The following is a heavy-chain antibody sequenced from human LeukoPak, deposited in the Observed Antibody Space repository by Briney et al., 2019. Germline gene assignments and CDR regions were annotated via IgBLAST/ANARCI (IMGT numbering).Heavy chain of an antibody. V-gene: IGHV1-2*02. J-gene: IGHJ3*02. D-gene: IGHD7-27*01. CDR3: ARGAWGSDAFDI. CDR2: INPNSGGT. CDR1: GYTFTHYY. Sequence: ASVTVSCKASGYTFTHYYMHSVRQAPGQGLAWMGWINPNSGGTNYAQKFQGRVTMTRDTSISTAYMELSRLRSDDTAVYYCARGAWGSDAFDIWGQGTMVTVSS.